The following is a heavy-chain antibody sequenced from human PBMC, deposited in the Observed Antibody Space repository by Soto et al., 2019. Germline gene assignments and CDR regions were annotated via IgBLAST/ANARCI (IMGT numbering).Heavy chain of an antibody. CDR2: IYHSGST. D-gene: IGHD4-17*01. Sequence: SETLSLTCAVSGYSISSGYYWGWIRQPPGKGLEWIGSIYHSGSTYYNPSLKSRVTISVDTSKNQFSLKLSSVTAADTAVYYCARGTGGDSYYYYGMDAWGQGTTVTVSS. CDR1: GYSISSGYY. V-gene: IGHV4-38-2*01. J-gene: IGHJ6*02. CDR3: ARGTGGDSYYYYGMDA.